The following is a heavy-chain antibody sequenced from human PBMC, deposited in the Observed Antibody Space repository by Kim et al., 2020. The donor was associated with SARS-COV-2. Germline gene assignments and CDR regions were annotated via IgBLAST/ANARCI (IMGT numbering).Heavy chain of an antibody. CDR1: GYTFTSYG. Sequence: ASVKVSCKASGYTFTSYGISWVRQAPGQGLEWMGWISAYNGNTNYAQKLQGRVTMTTDTSTSTAYMELRSLRSDDTAVYYCARFNPYYYDSSGYLYGMDVWGQGTTVTFSS. D-gene: IGHD3-22*01. CDR3: ARFNPYYYDSSGYLYGMDV. J-gene: IGHJ6*02. V-gene: IGHV1-18*04. CDR2: ISAYNGNT.